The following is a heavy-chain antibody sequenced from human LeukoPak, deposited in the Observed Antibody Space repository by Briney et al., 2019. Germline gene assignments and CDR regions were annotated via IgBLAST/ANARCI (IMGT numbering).Heavy chain of an antibody. V-gene: IGHV3-30*04. CDR3: ARAAEASCSGTSCYRYFHH. Sequence: PGGSLRLSCSASGFTFKDYAMHWVRQAPGRGLEWVAVIASDGRTTYYADSVSGRFTISRDNSNNALSLQMNSLSADDTAVYYCARAAEASCSGTSCYRYFHHWGQGTLVIVSS. D-gene: IGHD2-2*01. CDR1: GFTFKDYA. CDR2: IASDGRTT. J-gene: IGHJ1*01.